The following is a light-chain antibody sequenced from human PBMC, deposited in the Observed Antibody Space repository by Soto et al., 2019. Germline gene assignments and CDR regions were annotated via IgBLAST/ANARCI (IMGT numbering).Light chain of an antibody. CDR3: QQRSNWPMFT. V-gene: IGKV3-11*01. CDR2: DAS. CDR1: QSVNSY. J-gene: IGKJ3*01. Sequence: EIVLTQFPATLSLSPGERAALSCRASQSVNSYLAWYQQKPGQAPRLLIYDASNRATGVPARFSGSGSGTDFTLTINSLEPEDFAVYYCQQRSNWPMFTFGPGTKVDIK.